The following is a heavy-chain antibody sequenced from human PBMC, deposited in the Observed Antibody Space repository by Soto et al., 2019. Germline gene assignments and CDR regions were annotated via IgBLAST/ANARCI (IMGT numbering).Heavy chain of an antibody. V-gene: IGHV3-21*01. CDR3: ARDKSNSWSFDY. D-gene: IGHD6-13*01. CDR2: ISSSSSYI. J-gene: IGHJ4*02. CDR1: GFTFSSYS. Sequence: GGSLRLSCAASGFTFSSYSMNWVRQAPGKGLEWVSSISSSSSYIYYADSVKGRFTISRDNAKNSLYLQMNSLRAEDTAVYYCARDKSNSWSFDYWGQGTLVTVSS.